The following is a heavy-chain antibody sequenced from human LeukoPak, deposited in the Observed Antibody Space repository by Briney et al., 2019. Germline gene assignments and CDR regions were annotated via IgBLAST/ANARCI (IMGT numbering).Heavy chain of an antibody. CDR2: ISGRGVTT. D-gene: IGHD2-2*01. Sequence: GGSLRLSCAASGFTFSTYAMSWVRQAPGKGLEWVSAISGRGVTTYYADSVKGRFTVSRDNSKNTLYLQMNGLRAEDTALYYCAKDLFDCSSSSCYGTGYYYGLDVWGQGTTVTVSS. CDR3: AKDLFDCSSSSCYGTGYYYGLDV. V-gene: IGHV3-23*01. CDR1: GFTFSTYA. J-gene: IGHJ6*02.